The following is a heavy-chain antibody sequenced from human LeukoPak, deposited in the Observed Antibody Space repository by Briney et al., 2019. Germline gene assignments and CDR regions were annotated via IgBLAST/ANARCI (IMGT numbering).Heavy chain of an antibody. CDR3: ARDGYSSGWYPQN. V-gene: IGHV3-30-3*01. J-gene: IGHJ4*02. Sequence: GGSLRLSCAASGFTLSSYALHWVRQAPGKGLEWVALISYDGTNKYYTDSVKGRFTISRDNSRNTLYLQMNSLRAKDTAVYYCARDGYSSGWYPQNWAQEPLVTVPS. CDR1: GFTLSSYA. CDR2: ISYDGTNK. D-gene: IGHD6-19*01.